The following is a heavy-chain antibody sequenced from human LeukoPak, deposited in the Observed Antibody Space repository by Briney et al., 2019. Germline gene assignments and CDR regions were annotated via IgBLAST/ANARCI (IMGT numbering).Heavy chain of an antibody. CDR3: ARDQYGDYEFDY. D-gene: IGHD4-17*01. V-gene: IGHV4-59*01. Sequence: PSETLSLTCTVSGDSISSYYWSWIRQPPGKGLEWIAYIYYSGLTNYNPSLKSRVTISVDTSKNQFSLKLSSVTAADTAVYYCARDQYGDYEFDYWGQGTLVTVSS. CDR2: IYYSGLT. CDR1: GDSISSYY. J-gene: IGHJ4*02.